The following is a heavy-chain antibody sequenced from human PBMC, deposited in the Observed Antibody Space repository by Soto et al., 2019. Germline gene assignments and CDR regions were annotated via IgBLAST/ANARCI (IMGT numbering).Heavy chain of an antibody. CDR1: GDTFSSYT. Sequence: QVQLMQSGAEVKKPGSSVKVSCRASGDTFSSYTVNWVRQAPGRGLEWLGRIIPVLGTTDYAQKFKGRVTITADKSTNIVYMELSSLRSEDRAVYYCARRRYCGYDCYHKHYYGMDVWGQGTTVTVAS. V-gene: IGHV1-69*08. CDR3: ARRRYCGYDCYHKHYYGMDV. D-gene: IGHD2-21*02. CDR2: IIPVLGTT. J-gene: IGHJ6*02.